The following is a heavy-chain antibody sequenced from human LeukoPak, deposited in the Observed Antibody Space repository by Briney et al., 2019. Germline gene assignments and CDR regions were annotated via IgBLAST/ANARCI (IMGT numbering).Heavy chain of an antibody. J-gene: IGHJ6*04. CDR3: AELGITMIGGV. D-gene: IGHD3-10*02. V-gene: IGHV3-48*03. Sequence: GGSLRLSCAASGFTFSSYEMNWVRQAPGKGLEWVSCISSSGSTIYYADSVKGRFTISRVNAKNSLYLQMNSLRAEDTAVYYCAELGITMIGGVWGKGTTVTISS. CDR2: ISSSGSTI. CDR1: GFTFSSYE.